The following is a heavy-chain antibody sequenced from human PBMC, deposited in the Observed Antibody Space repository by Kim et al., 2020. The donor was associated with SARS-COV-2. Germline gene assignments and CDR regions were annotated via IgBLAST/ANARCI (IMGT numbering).Heavy chain of an antibody. J-gene: IGHJ3*02. CDR2: ISAYNGNT. CDR3: ARKRWGWAPVAFDI. V-gene: IGHV1-18*04. Sequence: ASVKVSCKASGYTFTSYGISWVRQAPGQGLDWMGWISAYNGNTNYAQKLQGRVTMTTDTSTSTAYMELRSLRSDDTAVYYCARKRWGWAPVAFDIWGQGTMVTVSS. D-gene: IGHD3-16*01. CDR1: GYTFTSYG.